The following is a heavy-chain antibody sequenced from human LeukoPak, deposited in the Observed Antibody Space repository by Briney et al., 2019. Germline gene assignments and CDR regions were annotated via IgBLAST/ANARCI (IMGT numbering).Heavy chain of an antibody. J-gene: IGHJ6*03. Sequence: VASVKVSCKASGGTFSSYAISWVRQAPGQGLEWMGGIIPIFGTANYAQKFQGRVTITADESTSTAYMELSSLRSEDTAVYYCARRYCSSTSCYTGMDYYYYMDVWGKGTTVTVSS. V-gene: IGHV1-69*01. CDR1: GGTFSSYA. D-gene: IGHD2-2*02. CDR3: ARRYCSSTSCYTGMDYYYYMDV. CDR2: IIPIFGTA.